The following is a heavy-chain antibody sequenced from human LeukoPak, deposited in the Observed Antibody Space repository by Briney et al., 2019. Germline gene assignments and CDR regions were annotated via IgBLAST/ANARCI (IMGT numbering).Heavy chain of an antibody. V-gene: IGHV4-39*07. CDR2: IYTSGST. J-gene: IGHJ3*02. CDR3: ARGDITGTAIDAFDI. D-gene: IGHD1-20*01. CDR1: GGSISSSSYY. Sequence: SETLSLTCIVSGGSISSSSYYWGWIRQPPGKGLEWIGRIYTSGSTNYNPSLKSRVTMSVDTSKNQFSLKLSSVTAADTAVYYCARGDITGTAIDAFDIWGQGTMVTVSS.